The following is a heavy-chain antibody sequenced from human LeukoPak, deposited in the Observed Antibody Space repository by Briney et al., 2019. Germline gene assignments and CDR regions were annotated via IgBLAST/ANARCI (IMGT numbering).Heavy chain of an antibody. CDR2: IYNTGGS. D-gene: IGHD3-10*01. CDR3: ARDSGTTGEVKFDP. V-gene: IGHV4-4*07. J-gene: IGHJ5*02. Sequence: SETLSLTCTVSGGSISSFHWSWIRQPAGKGLEWIGRIYNTGGSHYNPSLESRVSVSVDTSKNQFSLKLRSVTAADTAVYYCARDSGTTGEVKFDPWGQGTLVTVSS. CDR1: GGSISSFH.